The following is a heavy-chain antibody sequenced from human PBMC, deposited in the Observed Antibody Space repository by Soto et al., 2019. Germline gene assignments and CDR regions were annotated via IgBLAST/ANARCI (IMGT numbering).Heavy chain of an antibody. Sequence: SLVKGSRKAFGYTFTSDYIDWVRQAPGKGLEWMGIINPILGIANYAQKFQGRVTITADKSTSTAYMELSSLRSEDTAVYYCARATQVTVEDYYYYYMDVWGKGTTVTVSS. V-gene: IGHV1-69*04. J-gene: IGHJ6*03. D-gene: IGHD4-4*01. CDR1: GYTFTSDY. CDR2: INPILGIA. CDR3: ARATQVTVEDYYYYYMDV.